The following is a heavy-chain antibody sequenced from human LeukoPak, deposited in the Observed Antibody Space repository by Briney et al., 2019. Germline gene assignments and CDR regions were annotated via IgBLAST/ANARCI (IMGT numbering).Heavy chain of an antibody. D-gene: IGHD3-3*01. CDR2: IYTTGNT. J-gene: IGHJ5*02. CDR1: DDSITSPNYY. CDR3: ARQRESGHPSWFDP. Sequence: PSETLSLTCTVSDDSITSPNYYWSWVRQPAGKGLEWIGHIYTTGNTYYKPSFKSRVIMSIDTSKKSFSLNLTSVTAADTAVYYCARQRESGHPSWFDPWGQGTLVTVSS. V-gene: IGHV4-61*09.